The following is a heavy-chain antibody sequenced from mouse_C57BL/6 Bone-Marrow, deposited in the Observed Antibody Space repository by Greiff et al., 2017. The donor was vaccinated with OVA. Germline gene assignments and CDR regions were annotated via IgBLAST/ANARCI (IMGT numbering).Heavy chain of an antibody. D-gene: IGHD1-1*01. CDR2: IDPSDSYT. Sequence: QVQLQQPGAELVMPGASVKLSCKASGYTFTSYWMHWVKQRPGQGLEWIGEIDPSDSYTNYNQKFKGKSTLTVDKSSSTAYMQLSSLTSEDSAVYYWANDGSSPEFAYWGQGTRVTVSA. V-gene: IGHV1-69*01. J-gene: IGHJ3*01. CDR1: GYTFTSYW. CDR3: ANDGSSPEFAY.